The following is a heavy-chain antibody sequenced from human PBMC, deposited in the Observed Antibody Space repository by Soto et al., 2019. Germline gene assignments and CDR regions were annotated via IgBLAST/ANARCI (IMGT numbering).Heavy chain of an antibody. CDR3: AKEVTGTNDY. Sequence: QVQLVESGGGVVQPGRSLRLSCAASGFTFSSYGMHWVRQAPGKGLEWVAVISYDGSNKYYADSVKGRFTISRDNSKNALYLQMNSLRAEDTAVYYCAKEVTGTNDYWCEGGLVTVSS. D-gene: IGHD1-7*01. CDR1: GFTFSSYG. J-gene: IGHJ4*02. CDR2: ISYDGSNK. V-gene: IGHV3-30*18.